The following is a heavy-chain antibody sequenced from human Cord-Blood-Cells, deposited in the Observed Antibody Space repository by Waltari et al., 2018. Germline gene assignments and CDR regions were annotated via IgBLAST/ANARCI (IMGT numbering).Heavy chain of an antibody. V-gene: IGHV4-38-2*02. Sequence: QVQLQESGPGLVKPSETLSLTCTVSGYSISSGYYWGWIRQPPGKGLEWIGSIYHSWRPSHNPSLKSRVTISVDTSKNQFSLKLSAVTAADTAVYYCARDVDTAMATGLYYYYGMDVWGQGTTVTVSS. CDR1: GYSISSGYY. CDR3: ARDVDTAMATGLYYYYGMDV. CDR2: IYHSWRP. J-gene: IGHJ6*02. D-gene: IGHD5-18*01.